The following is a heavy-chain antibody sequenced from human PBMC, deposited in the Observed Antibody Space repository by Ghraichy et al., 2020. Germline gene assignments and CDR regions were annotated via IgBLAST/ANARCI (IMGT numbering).Heavy chain of an antibody. V-gene: IGHV4-59*01. CDR3: ARGVQWGIAVAGTRYYGMDV. J-gene: IGHJ6*02. Sequence: SETLSLTCTVSGGSISSYYWSWIRQPPGKGLEWIGYIYYSGSTNYNPSLKCRVTISVDTSKNQFSLKLSSVTAADTAVYYCARGVQWGIAVAGTRYYGMDVWGQGTTVTVSS. CDR2: IYYSGST. D-gene: IGHD6-19*01. CDR1: GGSISSYY.